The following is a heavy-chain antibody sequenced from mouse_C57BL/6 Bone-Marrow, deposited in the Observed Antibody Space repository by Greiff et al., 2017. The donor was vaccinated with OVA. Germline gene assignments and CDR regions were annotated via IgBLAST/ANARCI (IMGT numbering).Heavy chain of an antibody. CDR1: GYTFTSYG. Sequence: QVQLKESGAELARPGASVKLSCKASGYTFTSYGISWVKQRTGQGLEWIGEIYPRSGNTYYNEKFKGKATLTADKSSSTAYMELRSLTSEDSAVYFCARVGAAQARFAYWGQGTLVTVSA. CDR2: IYPRSGNT. D-gene: IGHD3-2*02. J-gene: IGHJ3*01. V-gene: IGHV1-81*01. CDR3: ARVGAAQARFAY.